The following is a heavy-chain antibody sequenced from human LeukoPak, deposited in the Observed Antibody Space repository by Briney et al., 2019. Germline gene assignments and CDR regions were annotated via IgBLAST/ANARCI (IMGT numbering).Heavy chain of an antibody. D-gene: IGHD4-17*01. J-gene: IGHJ4*02. CDR3: AKDQEVGVTTYYFDY. Sequence: PGGSLRLSCAASGFTFSLYTMSWVRQAPGKGLEWVSGISGNGGRTCYADSVKGRFTISRDNSKNTLNLQLNSLSAEDTALYYCAKDQEVGVTTYYFDYWGQGTLVTVSS. V-gene: IGHV3-23*01. CDR1: GFTFSLYT. CDR2: ISGNGGRT.